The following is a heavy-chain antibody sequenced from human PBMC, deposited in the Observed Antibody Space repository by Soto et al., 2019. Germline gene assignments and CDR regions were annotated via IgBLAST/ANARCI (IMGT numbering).Heavy chain of an antibody. Sequence: SETLSLTCTVSGGSISAYYWNWIRQPPGKGLEWIGYIFYTGSTDYNPSLKSRVTISVDTSKNQFSLKLSSVTAADTAVYYCARPTDVSGQDAFDIWGQGTMVTVSS. J-gene: IGHJ3*02. D-gene: IGHD3-10*01. CDR3: ARPTDVSGQDAFDI. CDR1: GGSISAYY. CDR2: IFYTGST. V-gene: IGHV4-59*08.